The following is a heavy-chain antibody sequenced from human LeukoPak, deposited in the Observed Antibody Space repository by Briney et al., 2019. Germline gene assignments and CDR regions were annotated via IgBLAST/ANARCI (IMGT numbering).Heavy chain of an antibody. CDR2: INPSGGST. V-gene: IGHV1-46*01. D-gene: IGHD3-22*01. J-gene: IGHJ3*02. CDR1: GYTFTSYY. CDR3: ARDLSSYYYDSSGPDDAFDI. Sequence: ASVKVSCKASGYTFTSYYMHWVRQAPGQGLEWMGIINPSGGSTSYAQKFQGRVTITADKSTSTAYMELSSLRSEDTAVYYCARDLSSYYYDSSGPDDAFDIWGQGTMVTVSS.